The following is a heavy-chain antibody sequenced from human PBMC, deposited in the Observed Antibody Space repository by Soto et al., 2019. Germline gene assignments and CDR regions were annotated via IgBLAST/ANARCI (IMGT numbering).Heavy chain of an antibody. CDR2: IYYSGST. Sequence: SETLSLTCTVSGGSISSYYWSWIRQPPGKGLEWIGYIYYSGSTNYNPSLKSRVTISVDTSKNQLSLKLSSVTAADTAVYYCARSSIATVRFDPWGQGTLVTVSS. J-gene: IGHJ5*02. CDR3: ARSSIATVRFDP. V-gene: IGHV4-59*01. D-gene: IGHD6-6*01. CDR1: GGSISSYY.